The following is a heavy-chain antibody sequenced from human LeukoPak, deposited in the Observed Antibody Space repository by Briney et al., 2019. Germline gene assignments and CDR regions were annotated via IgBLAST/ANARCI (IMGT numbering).Heavy chain of an antibody. Sequence: QTLSLTCAISGDSVSSNSAAWNWIRQSPSRGLEWLGRTYYRSKWYNDYAVSVKSRITINPDTSKNQFSLQLNSVAPEDTAVYYCAREAGYCSGGSCYNAFDIWGQGTMVTVSS. CDR1: GDSVSSNSAA. J-gene: IGHJ3*02. CDR2: TYYRSKWYN. CDR3: AREAGYCSGGSCYNAFDI. D-gene: IGHD2-15*01. V-gene: IGHV6-1*01.